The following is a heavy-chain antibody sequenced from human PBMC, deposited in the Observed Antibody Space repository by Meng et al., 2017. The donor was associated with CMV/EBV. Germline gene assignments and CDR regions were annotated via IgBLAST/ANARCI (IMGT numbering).Heavy chain of an antibody. CDR1: GFTCSSFT. J-gene: IGHJ4*02. Sequence: ASGFTCSSFTMNWVRRAPGKGLEWVASISSDSTYIYYAGSLKGRFTISRDNAQNSLFLQMDSLRAEDTAIYYCARDYSIGTPYYFEYWGQGTLVTVSS. CDR2: ISSDSTYI. CDR3: ARDYSIGTPYYFEY. V-gene: IGHV3-21*01. D-gene: IGHD3-22*01.